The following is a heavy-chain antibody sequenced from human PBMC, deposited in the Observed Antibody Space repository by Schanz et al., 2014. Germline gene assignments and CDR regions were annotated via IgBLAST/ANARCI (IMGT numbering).Heavy chain of an antibody. CDR1: GFTFNSYA. J-gene: IGHJ4*02. Sequence: VQMVESGGGVVQPGRSLRLSCAASGFTFNSYAMTWVRQAPGKGLEWLSYIATSSSTRHYADSVKGRVTISRDNAKNSVSLQMRRLRVEDTAVYYCAKDSTHIDIVLVPTAIDYWGQGTLVTVSS. CDR3: AKDSTHIDIVLVPTAIDY. D-gene: IGHD2-2*01. V-gene: IGHV3-48*01. CDR2: IATSSSTR.